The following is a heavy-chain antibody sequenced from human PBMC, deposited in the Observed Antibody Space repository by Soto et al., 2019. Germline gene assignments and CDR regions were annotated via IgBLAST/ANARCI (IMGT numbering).Heavy chain of an antibody. J-gene: IGHJ6*02. Sequence: SVKGSCKASGYTFTSYYMHWLRQAPGQGLEWMGIINPSGGSTSYAQKFQGRVTMTRDTSTSTVYMELSSLRSEDTAVYYCARESYCTNGVCYYYGMDVWGQGTTVTVSS. D-gene: IGHD2-8*01. CDR1: GYTFTSYY. CDR3: ARESYCTNGVCYYYGMDV. CDR2: INPSGGST. V-gene: IGHV1-46*01.